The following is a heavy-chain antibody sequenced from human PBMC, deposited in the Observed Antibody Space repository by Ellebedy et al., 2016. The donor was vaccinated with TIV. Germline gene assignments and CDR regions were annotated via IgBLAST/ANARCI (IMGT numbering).Heavy chain of an antibody. D-gene: IGHD3-22*01. CDR3: ARDGGYYDSSGIFDY. CDR2: IIPIFGTA. V-gene: IGHV1-69*13. J-gene: IGHJ4*02. Sequence: AASVKVSCKASGGTFSSYAISWVRQAPGQGLEWMGGIIPIFGTANYAQKFQGRVTITADESTSTAYMELSSLRSEDTAVYYCARDGGYYDSSGIFDYWGQGTLVTVSS. CDR1: GGTFSSYA.